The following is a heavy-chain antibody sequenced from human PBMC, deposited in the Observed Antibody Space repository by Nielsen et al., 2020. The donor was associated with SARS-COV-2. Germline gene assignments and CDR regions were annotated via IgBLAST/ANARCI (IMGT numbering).Heavy chain of an antibody. Sequence: GGSLRLSCAASGFTFNIYAVAWVRRAPGRGLQWVTGVSASGGSTYYTDSVKGRFSISRDNSKNTLFLQMHSLRVEDTAVYYCAKDGVVRGDALDLWGQGTMVTVSS. CDR1: GFTFNIYA. J-gene: IGHJ3*01. CDR3: AKDGVVRGDALDL. CDR2: VSASGGST. D-gene: IGHD3-10*01. V-gene: IGHV3-23*01.